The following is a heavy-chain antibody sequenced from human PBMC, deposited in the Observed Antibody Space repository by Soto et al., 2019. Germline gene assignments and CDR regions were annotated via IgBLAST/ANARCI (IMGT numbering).Heavy chain of an antibody. CDR2: IYSGGST. CDR1: GVTVSSNY. Sequence: EVQLVESGGGLVQPGGSLRLSCAASGVTVSSNYMSWVRQAPGKGLEWVSVIYSGGSTYYADSVKGRFTISRDNSKNTRYLQMNSLRAEDTAVYYCARHGDNYGGGYFDYWGQGTLVTVSS. D-gene: IGHD5-18*01. V-gene: IGHV3-66*04. CDR3: ARHGDNYGGGYFDY. J-gene: IGHJ4*02.